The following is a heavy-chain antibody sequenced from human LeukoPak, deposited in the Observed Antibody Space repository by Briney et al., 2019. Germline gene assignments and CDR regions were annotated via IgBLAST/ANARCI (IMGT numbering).Heavy chain of an antibody. CDR2: IIPIFGTA. CDR3: AREGIAVAGSYFDY. D-gene: IGHD6-19*01. V-gene: IGHV1-69*01. CDR1: GGTFSSYA. Sequence: SVKVSCKASGGTFSSYAISWVRQAPGQGLEWMGGIIPIFGTANYAQRFQGRVTITADESTSTAYMELSSLRSEDTAVYYCAREGIAVAGSYFDYWGQGTLVTVSS. J-gene: IGHJ4*02.